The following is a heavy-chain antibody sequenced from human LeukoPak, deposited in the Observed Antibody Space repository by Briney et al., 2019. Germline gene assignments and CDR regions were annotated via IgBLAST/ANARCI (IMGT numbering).Heavy chain of an antibody. J-gene: IGHJ6*03. CDR1: GGSISSYY. Sequence: PSETLSLTCTVSGGSISSYYWSWIRQPPGKGLEWSGYIYYSGSTNYNPSLKSRVTISLDTSKNQFSLKLSSVTAADTAVYYCARRYDSSLYYYYYMDVWGKGTTVTVSS. D-gene: IGHD3-22*01. V-gene: IGHV4-59*08. CDR2: IYYSGST. CDR3: ARRYDSSLYYYYYMDV.